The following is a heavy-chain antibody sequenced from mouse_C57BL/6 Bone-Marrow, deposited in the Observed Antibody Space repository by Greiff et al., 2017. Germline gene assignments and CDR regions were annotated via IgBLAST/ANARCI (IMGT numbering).Heavy chain of an antibody. CDR2: ISYDGSN. Sequence: DVHLVESGPGLVKPSQSLSLTCSVTGYSITSGYYWNWIRQFPGNKLEWMGYISYDGSNNYNPSLKNRISITRDTSKNQFFLKLNSVTTEDTATYYCAREENDGYFDYWGQGTTLTVSS. D-gene: IGHD2-3*01. J-gene: IGHJ2*01. V-gene: IGHV3-6*01. CDR1: GYSITSGYY. CDR3: AREENDGYFDY.